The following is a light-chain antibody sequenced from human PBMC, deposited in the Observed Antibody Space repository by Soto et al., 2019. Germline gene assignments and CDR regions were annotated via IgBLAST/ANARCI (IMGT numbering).Light chain of an antibody. CDR2: DVS. Sequence: QSVLTQPAAVSGSPGQSITISCTGTANNYVSWYQQHPGKAPKLMIYDVSNRPSGVSNRFSGSKSGSTASLTISGLQAEDEADYYCYSNRGTTWVFGGGTKLTVL. V-gene: IGLV2-14*01. CDR1: ANNY. J-gene: IGLJ3*02. CDR3: YSNRGTTWV.